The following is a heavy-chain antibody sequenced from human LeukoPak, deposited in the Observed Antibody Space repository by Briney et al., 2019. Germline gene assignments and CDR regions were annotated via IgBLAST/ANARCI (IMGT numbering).Heavy chain of an antibody. CDR2: IFYSGST. CDR1: GGSISSSSYY. V-gene: IGHV4-39*01. Sequence: PSETLSLTCTVSGGSISSSSYYWGWIRQPPGKGLEWIGSIFYSGSTYYKPSLKSRVTISVDTSNNQFSLKLSSVTAADTAVYYCSGNALAGTRVDCWGQGTLVTVSS. J-gene: IGHJ4*02. D-gene: IGHD6-19*01. CDR3: SGNALAGTRVDC.